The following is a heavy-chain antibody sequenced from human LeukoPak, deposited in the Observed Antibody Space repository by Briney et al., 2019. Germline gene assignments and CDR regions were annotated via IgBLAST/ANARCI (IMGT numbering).Heavy chain of an antibody. CDR3: AREWDDDDPFDY. CDR1: GFTLSIYS. CDR2: ISSSSSTI. V-gene: IGHV3-48*02. D-gene: IGHD1-1*01. J-gene: IGHJ4*02. Sequence: GGSLTLSCAASGFTLSIYSMNWVRQAPGKGLEWVSYISSSSSTIYYADSVRGRFTISRDNAKNSLYLQMNSLRDEDTAVYYCAREWDDDDPFDYWGQETLLTVSS.